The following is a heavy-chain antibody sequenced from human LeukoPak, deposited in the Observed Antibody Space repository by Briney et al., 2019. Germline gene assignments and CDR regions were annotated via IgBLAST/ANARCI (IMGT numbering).Heavy chain of an antibody. CDR3: ARGFWNRGTWGPYYFDY. V-gene: IGHV1-3*01. D-gene: IGHD3-3*01. CDR2: INAGNGDT. Sequence: ASVTLSCKASGYIFTNHAMQWVRQAPGQRLAWMGWINAGNGDTKYSQNFQGRFTITRDTSAGTVYMDLSSLRYEDTAVYYCARGFWNRGTWGPYYFDYWGQGTLVTVSS. J-gene: IGHJ4*02. CDR1: GYIFTNHA.